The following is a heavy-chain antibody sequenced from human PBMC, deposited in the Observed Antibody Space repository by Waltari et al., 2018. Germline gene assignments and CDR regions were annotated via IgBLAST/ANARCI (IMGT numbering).Heavy chain of an antibody. D-gene: IGHD3-10*01. J-gene: IGHJ4*02. CDR3: ARRPIINYYGSGRFDY. CDR2: INHSGST. V-gene: IGHV4-34*01. CDR1: GGSFSGYY. Sequence: QVQLQQWGAGLLKPSETLSPTCAVYGGSFSGYYWSWIRQPPGKGLEWIGEINHSGSTNYNPSLKSRVTISVDTSKNQFSLKLSSVTAADTAVYYCARRPIINYYGSGRFDYWGQGTLVTVSS.